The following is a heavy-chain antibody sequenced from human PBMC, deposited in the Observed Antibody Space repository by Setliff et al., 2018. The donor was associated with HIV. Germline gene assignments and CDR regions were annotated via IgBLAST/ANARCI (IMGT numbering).Heavy chain of an antibody. CDR3: ARYSTLTTNFDY. J-gene: IGHJ4*02. CDR1: GYSIGSGSF. V-gene: IGHV4-38-2*01. Sequence: SETLSLTCAVSGYSIGSGSFWGWIRQPPGKGLEWIATIPHNGGTYYNPDPSLTGRVTISVDTSKNQFSLKLAFVTAADTAVYYCARYSTLTTNFDYWGLGTLVTVSS. D-gene: IGHD4-17*01. CDR2: IPHNGGT.